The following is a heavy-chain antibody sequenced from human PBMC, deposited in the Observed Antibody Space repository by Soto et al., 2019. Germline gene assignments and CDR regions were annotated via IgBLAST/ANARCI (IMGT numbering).Heavy chain of an antibody. CDR2: IYYTGSA. CDR1: GGSISGSF. Sequence: QVQLQESGPGLVKPSETLSLTCTVSGGSISGSFWSWIRQPPGKRPEWIGYIYYTGSATYNPSLASQITISVYTSTHKISLKLTSVTAADTDVSYCSREGDKELWHIWGQGILVTVSS. D-gene: IGHD5-18*01. J-gene: IGHJ4*02. V-gene: IGHV4-59*01. CDR3: SREGDKELWHI.